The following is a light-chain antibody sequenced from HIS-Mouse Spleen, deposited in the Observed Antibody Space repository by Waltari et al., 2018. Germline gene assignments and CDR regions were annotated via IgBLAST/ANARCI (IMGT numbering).Light chain of an antibody. Sequence: QSVLTQPPSASGTPGQRVTISCSGSSSNIGSNTVNWYQQLPGTAPKLLIYSNKQRPSWVPDRFSGSKSGTSASLTISGLQAEDEADYYCCSYAGSYTWVFGGGTKLTVL. CDR2: SNK. J-gene: IGLJ3*02. V-gene: IGLV1-44*01. CDR1: SSNIGSNT. CDR3: CSYAGSYTWV.